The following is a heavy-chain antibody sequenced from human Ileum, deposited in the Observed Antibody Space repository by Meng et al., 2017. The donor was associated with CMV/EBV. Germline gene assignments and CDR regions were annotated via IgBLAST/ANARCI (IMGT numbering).Heavy chain of an antibody. CDR2: ISYDGSHA. Sequence: GGSLRLFCATSGFLFSNFAMLWVRQAPGKGLEWISVISYDGSHAYYADSVQGRFNVSRDNSNNILYLQMSSLRPEDTAVYYCARERLDGGNSAFFAYWGQGALVTVSS. D-gene: IGHD4-23*01. CDR1: GFLFSNFA. CDR3: ARERLDGGNSAFFAY. J-gene: IGHJ4*02. V-gene: IGHV3-30*03.